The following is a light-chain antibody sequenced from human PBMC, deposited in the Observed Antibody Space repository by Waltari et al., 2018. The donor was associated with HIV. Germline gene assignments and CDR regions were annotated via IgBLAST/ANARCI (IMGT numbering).Light chain of an antibody. Sequence: QSALTQPASVSGSPGQSITISCTGTNSDVGLYNYDSWYQQHSGKAPKVMIYEVSHRPSGVSHRFSGAKSGNTASLTISGLQAEDEADYYCCSYTIGRTLVFGTGTKVAV. CDR3: CSYTIGRTLV. V-gene: IGLV2-14*01. J-gene: IGLJ1*01. CDR1: NSDVGLYNY. CDR2: EVS.